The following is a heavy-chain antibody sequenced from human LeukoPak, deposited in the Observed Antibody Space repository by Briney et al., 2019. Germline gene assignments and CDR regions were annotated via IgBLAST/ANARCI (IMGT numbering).Heavy chain of an antibody. Sequence: GGSLRLSCGASGFTFSSYAMHWVRQAPAKGLEGWEVISYDGSNKYYADSVKGRFTISRDNSKNTLYLQMNSLRAEDTAVYYCARDLIFVAVAGTPAVDWGQGTLVTVSS. CDR1: GFTFSSYA. CDR3: ARDLIFVAVAGTPAVD. D-gene: IGHD6-19*01. J-gene: IGHJ4*02. CDR2: ISYDGSNK. V-gene: IGHV3-30*04.